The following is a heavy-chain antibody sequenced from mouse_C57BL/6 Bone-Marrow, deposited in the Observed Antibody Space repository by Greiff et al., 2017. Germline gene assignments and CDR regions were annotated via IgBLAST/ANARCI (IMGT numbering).Heavy chain of an antibody. CDR3: ARHGNYFDY. CDR2: ISTGCGST. CDR1: GFTFSDYY. J-gene: IGHJ2*01. D-gene: IGHD1-1*02. V-gene: IGHV5-12*01. Sequence: EVQVVESGGGLVQPGGSLKLSCAASGFTFSDYYMYWVRQTPGQRLEWVAYISTGCGSTYYPDTVKGRFTISRDNAKKTLYLKTSGLKAEDTAMYYCARHGNYFDYWGQGTTLTVSS.